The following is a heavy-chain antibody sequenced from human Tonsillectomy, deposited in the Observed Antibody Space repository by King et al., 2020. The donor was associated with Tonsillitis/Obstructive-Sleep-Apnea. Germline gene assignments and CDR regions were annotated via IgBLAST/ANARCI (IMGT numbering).Heavy chain of an antibody. CDR1: GGSFSGHY. D-gene: IGHD1-20*01. V-gene: IGHV4-34*01. CDR3: ARRHSVTVVPFDF. Sequence: VQLQQWGAGLLKPSETLSLTCAVYGGSFSGHYWSWIRQPPGKGLEWIGEINPRGSTNYNPSLKSRVTISIDTSKNQFSLNLSSVTAADTAVYYCARRHSVTVVPFDFWGQGALVTVSS. J-gene: IGHJ4*02. CDR2: INPRGST.